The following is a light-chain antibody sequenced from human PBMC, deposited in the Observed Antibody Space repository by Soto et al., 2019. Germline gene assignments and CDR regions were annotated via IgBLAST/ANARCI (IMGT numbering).Light chain of an antibody. CDR2: AAS. J-gene: IGKJ2*01. V-gene: IGKV1-39*01. CDR1: QSISSY. CDR3: QQSYSTPYT. Sequence: DIQRTQSPSSLSASVGDRVTITCRASQSISSYLNWYQQKPGKAPKLLIYAASSLQSGVPSRFSGSGSGTEFTLTISSLQPEDFATYYCQQSYSTPYTFGQGTKLEIK.